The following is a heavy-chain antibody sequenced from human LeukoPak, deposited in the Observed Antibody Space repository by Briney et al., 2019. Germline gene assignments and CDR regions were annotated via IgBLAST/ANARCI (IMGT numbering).Heavy chain of an antibody. V-gene: IGHV3-15*01. CDR1: GFTFSNAW. J-gene: IGHJ3*02. D-gene: IGHD3-9*01. CDR3: TTIKTGYYPFDI. Sequence: AGGSLRLSCAASGFTFSNAWMSWVRQAPGKGLEWVGRIISKAGGETTDYAAPVKGRFIISRDDSRNTVYLQMNSLKTEDTAVYYCTTIKTGYYPFDIRGQGTMVTVSS. CDR2: IISKAGGETT.